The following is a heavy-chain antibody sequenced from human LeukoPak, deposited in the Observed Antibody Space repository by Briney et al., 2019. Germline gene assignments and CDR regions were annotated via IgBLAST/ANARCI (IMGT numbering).Heavy chain of an antibody. V-gene: IGHV3-7*01. CDR2: IKQDGSEK. D-gene: IGHD3-3*01. J-gene: IGHJ4*02. Sequence: GGSLRLSCAASGFTFSSYWMSWVRQAPGKGLGWVANIKQDGSEKYYVDSVKGRFTISRDNAKNSLYLQMNSLRAEDTAVYYCARGGETYYDFWSGYYCDYWGQGTLVTVSS. CDR1: GFTFSSYW. CDR3: ARGGETYYDFWSGYYCDY.